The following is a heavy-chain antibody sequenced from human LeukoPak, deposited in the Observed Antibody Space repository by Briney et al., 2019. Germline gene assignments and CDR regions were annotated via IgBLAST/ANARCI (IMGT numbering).Heavy chain of an antibody. J-gene: IGHJ5*02. Sequence: SVKVSCKASGGTFSSYAISWVRQAPGQGLEWMGRIIPIFGTASYAQKFQGRVTITTDESTSTAYMELSSLRSEDTAVYYCAKETQLLFFWFDPWGQGTLVTVSS. CDR1: GGTFSSYA. CDR2: IIPIFGTA. V-gene: IGHV1-69*05. D-gene: IGHD2-2*01. CDR3: AKETQLLFFWFDP.